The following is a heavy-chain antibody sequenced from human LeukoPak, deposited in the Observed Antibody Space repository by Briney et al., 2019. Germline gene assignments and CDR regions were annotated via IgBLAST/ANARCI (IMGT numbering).Heavy chain of an antibody. CDR2: INNAGSST. Sequence: PGGSLRLSCVASGFTLRSYWMHWVRQVPGKGLVWVSRINNAGSSTNYADSVKGRFTISRDNAKNTLYLQTSSLRAEDTAVYFCARAYGMDVWGQGTTVTVSS. V-gene: IGHV3-74*01. J-gene: IGHJ6*02. CDR1: GFTLRSYW. CDR3: ARAYGMDV.